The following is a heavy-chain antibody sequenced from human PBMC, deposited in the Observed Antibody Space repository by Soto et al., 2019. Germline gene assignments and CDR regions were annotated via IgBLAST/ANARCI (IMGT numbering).Heavy chain of an antibody. Sequence: EVQLWESGGGLVQPGGSLRLSCAASGFTFSIYAMSFVRQTPGKGLEWVSGISGSGGNTYYAESVKGRFTISRDNSRNTVYLQMNSLRVDDTAVYYCAKDAYLSGWFLDAFDIWGQGTMVTVSS. CDR2: ISGSGGNT. J-gene: IGHJ3*02. CDR1: GFTFSIYA. CDR3: AKDAYLSGWFLDAFDI. V-gene: IGHV3-23*01. D-gene: IGHD6-19*01.